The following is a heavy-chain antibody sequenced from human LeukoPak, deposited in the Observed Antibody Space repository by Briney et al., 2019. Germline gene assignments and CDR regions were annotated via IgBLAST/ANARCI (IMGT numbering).Heavy chain of an antibody. D-gene: IGHD3-10*01. Sequence: GGSLRLSCAASGFTFSSYAMSWVRQAPGKGLEWVSAISGSGGSTYYADSVKGRFTISRDNSKNTLYLQMNSLRAEDTAVYYCAKVRSGSYYNRGPFDYWGQGTLVTVSS. CDR1: GFTFSSYA. V-gene: IGHV3-23*01. CDR3: AKVRSGSYYNRGPFDY. CDR2: ISGSGGST. J-gene: IGHJ4*02.